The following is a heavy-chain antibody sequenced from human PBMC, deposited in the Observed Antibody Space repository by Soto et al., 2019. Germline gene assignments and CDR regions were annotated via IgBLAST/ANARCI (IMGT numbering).Heavy chain of an antibody. Sequence: ASVKVSCKASGYTFTSYGISWVRQAPGQGLEWMGWISAYNGNTNYAQKLQGRVTMTTDTSTSTAYMELRSLRSDDTAVYYCASATGVAVAGTSWFDPWGQGTLVTVSS. CDR1: GYTFTSYG. CDR3: ASATGVAVAGTSWFDP. J-gene: IGHJ5*02. CDR2: ISAYNGNT. D-gene: IGHD6-19*01. V-gene: IGHV1-18*01.